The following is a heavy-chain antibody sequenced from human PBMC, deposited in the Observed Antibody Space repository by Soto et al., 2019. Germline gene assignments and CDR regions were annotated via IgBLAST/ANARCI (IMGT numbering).Heavy chain of an antibody. CDR2: ISAYNGNT. J-gene: IGHJ4*02. CDR3: ARGDAFRSYSKYLKGLCDY. D-gene: IGHD1-26*01. Sequence: ASVKVSCKASGYTFTIYGISWVRQAPGQGLEWMGWISAYNGNTNYAQKLQGRVTMTTDTSTSTAYMELRSLRSDDTAVYYCARGDAFRSYSKYLKGLCDYWGQGTLVTVSS. V-gene: IGHV1-18*01. CDR1: GYTFTIYG.